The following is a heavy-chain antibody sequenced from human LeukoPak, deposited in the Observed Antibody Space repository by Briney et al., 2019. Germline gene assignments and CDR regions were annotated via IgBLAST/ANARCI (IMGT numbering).Heavy chain of an antibody. V-gene: IGHV3-21*01. CDR2: ISSSSSYI. D-gene: IGHD3-22*01. Sequence: PGGSLRLSCAASGFTFSSYSMNWVRQAPGKGLEWVSSISSSSSYIYYADSVKGRFTISRDNAKNSLYLQMNSLRAEDTAVYYCARDSSGYYSDYYYGMDVWGQGTTVTVSS. CDR3: ARDSSGYYSDYYYGMDV. CDR1: GFTFSSYS. J-gene: IGHJ6*02.